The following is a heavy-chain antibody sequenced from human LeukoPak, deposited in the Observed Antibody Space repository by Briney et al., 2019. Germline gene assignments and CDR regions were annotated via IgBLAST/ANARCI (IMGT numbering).Heavy chain of an antibody. CDR3: ARGRDYDSSGYYGDV. Sequence: PSETLSPTCAVYGGSFSGYYWSWFRQPPGKGLEWIGEINHSGSTNYNPSLKSRVTISVDTSKNQFSLKLSSVTAADTAVYYCARGRDYDSSGYYGDVWGQGTTVTVSS. CDR2: INHSGST. D-gene: IGHD3-22*01. J-gene: IGHJ6*02. CDR1: GGSFSGYY. V-gene: IGHV4-34*01.